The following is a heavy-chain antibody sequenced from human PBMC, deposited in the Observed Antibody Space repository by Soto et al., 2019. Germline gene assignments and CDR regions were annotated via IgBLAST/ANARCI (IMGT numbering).Heavy chain of an antibody. CDR2: IYYSGST. J-gene: IGHJ4*02. Sequence: PSETLSLTCTVSGGSITSSSYYWGWIRQPPGKGMEWIGSIYYSGSTYYNPSLKNRVSMSVDTSKNQFSLKLSSVTAADTAVYHCARQGAYFHESSGYEFDYWGQGTLVTVS. D-gene: IGHD3-22*01. V-gene: IGHV4-39*01. CDR3: ARQGAYFHESSGYEFDY. CDR1: GGSITSSSYY.